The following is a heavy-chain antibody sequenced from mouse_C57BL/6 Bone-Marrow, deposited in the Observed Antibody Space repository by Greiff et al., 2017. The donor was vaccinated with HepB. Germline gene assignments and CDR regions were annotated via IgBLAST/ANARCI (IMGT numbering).Heavy chain of an antibody. CDR3: AKNMVPLYAMDY. CDR2: IWRGGST. CDR1: GFSLTSYG. J-gene: IGHJ4*01. Sequence: VKLMESGPGLVQPSQSLSITCTVSGFSLTSYGVHWVRQSPGKGLEWLGVIWRGGSTDYNAAFMSRLSITKDNSKSQVFFKMNSLQADDTAIYYCAKNMVPLYAMDYWGQGTSVTVSS. D-gene: IGHD2-2*01. V-gene: IGHV2-5*01.